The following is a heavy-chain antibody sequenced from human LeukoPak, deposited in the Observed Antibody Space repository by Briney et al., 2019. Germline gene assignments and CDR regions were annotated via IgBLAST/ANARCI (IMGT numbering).Heavy chain of an antibody. D-gene: IGHD2/OR15-2a*01. CDR3: AGLTLASLSFDY. CDR1: GGSFGGYY. V-gene: IGHV4-34*01. CDR2: INHSGNT. Sequence: SETLSLTCAVYGGSFGGYYWSWIRQPPGKGLEWIGEINHSGNTNYNPSLKSRVTMSVDTSKNQFSLKLSSVTAADTAVYYCAGLTLASLSFDYWGQGTLVTVSS. J-gene: IGHJ4*02.